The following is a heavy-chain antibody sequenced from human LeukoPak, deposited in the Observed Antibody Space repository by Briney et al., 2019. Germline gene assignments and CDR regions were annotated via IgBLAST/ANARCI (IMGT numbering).Heavy chain of an antibody. D-gene: IGHD3-10*01. CDR2: ISGSGGST. Sequence: PGGSLRLSCAASGFTFSIYGIHWVRQAPGKGLEWVSAISGSGGSTYYADSVKGRFTISRDNSKNTLYLQMNSLRAEDTAVYYCTKDAGARIDYYYGMDVWGQGTTVTVSS. CDR3: TKDAGARIDYYYGMDV. CDR1: GFTFSIYG. V-gene: IGHV3-23*01. J-gene: IGHJ6*02.